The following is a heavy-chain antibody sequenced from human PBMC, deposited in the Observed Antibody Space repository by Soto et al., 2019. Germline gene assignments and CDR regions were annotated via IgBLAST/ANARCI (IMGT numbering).Heavy chain of an antibody. Sequence: GASVKVSCKASGYTFSNYGVNWVRQAPGQGLEWMAWISGYNGHTNYAQNLQGRVTLTTETSTSTAYMELRSLGSDDTAIYYCARGLRVVGGTTNRILFDYWGQGTLVTVSS. CDR2: ISGYNGHT. J-gene: IGHJ4*02. V-gene: IGHV1-18*01. CDR3: ARGLRVVGGTTNRILFDY. CDR1: GYTFSNYG. D-gene: IGHD1-26*01.